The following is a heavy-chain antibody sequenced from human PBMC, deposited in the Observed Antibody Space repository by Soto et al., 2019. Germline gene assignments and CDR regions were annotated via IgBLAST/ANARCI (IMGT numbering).Heavy chain of an antibody. J-gene: IGHJ4*02. CDR2: ISYDGSNK. D-gene: IGHD5-12*01. CDR1: GFTFSSYA. CDR3: ARDGRRDGYNSPFDY. Sequence: QVQLVESGGGVVQPGRSLRLSCAASGFTFSSYAMHWVRQAPGKGLEWVAVISYDGSNKYYADSVKGRFTISRDNSKNTLYLQMNSLGAEDTAVYYCARDGRRDGYNSPFDYWGQGTLVTVSS. V-gene: IGHV3-30-3*01.